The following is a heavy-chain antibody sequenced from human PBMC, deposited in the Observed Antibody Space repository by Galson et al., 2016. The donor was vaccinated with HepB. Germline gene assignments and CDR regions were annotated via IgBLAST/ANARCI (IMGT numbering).Heavy chain of an antibody. CDR1: GGSISSSNW. CDR3: ARKVGMITFGGVIDTFDY. V-gene: IGHV4-4*02. J-gene: IGHJ4*02. Sequence: SETLSLTCAVSGGSISSSNWWSWVRQPPGKGLEWIGELYHSGSTSYNPSLKSRVTISVDKSKNQFSLKLSSVTAADTAVYYCARKVGMITFGGVIDTFDYWGQGTLVTVSS. CDR2: LYHSGST. D-gene: IGHD3-16*02.